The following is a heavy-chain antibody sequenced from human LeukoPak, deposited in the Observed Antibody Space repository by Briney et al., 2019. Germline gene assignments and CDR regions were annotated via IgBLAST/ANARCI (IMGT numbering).Heavy chain of an antibody. CDR2: IYYSGST. CDR3: ARSYYYDSSDWDY. V-gene: IGHV4-30-4*08. CDR1: GGSISNYY. Sequence: SETLSLTCTVSGGSISNYYWSWIRQPPGKGLEWIGYIYYSGSTYYNPSLKSRVTISVDTSKNQFSLKLSSVTAADTTVYYCARSYYYDSSDWDYWGQGTLVTVSS. J-gene: IGHJ4*02. D-gene: IGHD3-22*01.